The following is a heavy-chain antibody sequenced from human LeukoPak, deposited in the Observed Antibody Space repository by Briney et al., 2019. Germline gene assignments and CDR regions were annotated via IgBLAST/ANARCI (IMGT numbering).Heavy chain of an antibody. CDR1: GGSISSYY. CDR3: AGGGVVNFDY. J-gene: IGHJ4*02. Sequence: SETLSLTCTVSGGSISSYYWSWIRQPPGKGLEWIGYIYYSGSTNYNPSLKSRVTISVDTSKNQSSLKLSSVTAADTAVYYCAGGGVVNFDYWGQGTLVTVSS. CDR2: IYYSGST. D-gene: IGHD2-15*01. V-gene: IGHV4-59*01.